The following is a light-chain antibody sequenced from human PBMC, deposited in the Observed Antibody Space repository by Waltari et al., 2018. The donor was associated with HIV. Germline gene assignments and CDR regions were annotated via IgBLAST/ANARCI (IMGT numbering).Light chain of an antibody. CDR1: QSVSSN. Sequence: ERVMTQSPATLSVSPGERATLSCRASQSVSSNLAWYQQKPGQAPRLLIYDTSTRATDISARFSGSGSGTEFTLTISSLQSEDSAVYYYQQYNNWPPKGLTFGGGTKVEIK. CDR2: DTS. CDR3: QQYNNWPPKGLT. V-gene: IGKV3-15*01. J-gene: IGKJ4*01.